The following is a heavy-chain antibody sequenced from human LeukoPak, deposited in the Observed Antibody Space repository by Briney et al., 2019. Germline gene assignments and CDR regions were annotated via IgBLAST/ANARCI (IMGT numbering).Heavy chain of an antibody. D-gene: IGHD6-19*01. J-gene: IGHJ4*02. CDR3: ARQRGYSSGRGVDY. CDR1: GFSLSTTGMC. V-gene: IGHV2-70*13. CDR2: IDWDDDK. Sequence: SGPALVKSTQTLTPTCTFSGFSLSTTGMCVTWIRQPPGKALEWLALIDWDDDKFYSPSLGTRLTISKDTSRNQVVLAMTNMDPVDTATYYCARQRGYSSGRGVDYWGQGTLVTVSS.